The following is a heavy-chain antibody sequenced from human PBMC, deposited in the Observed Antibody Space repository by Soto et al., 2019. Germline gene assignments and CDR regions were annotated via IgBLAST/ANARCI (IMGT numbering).Heavy chain of an antibody. D-gene: IGHD3-22*01. CDR2: ISYDGRNE. CDR3: ANSRYYYDSSAYFAY. Sequence: GGSLSLSCVASGFPFSRYAMDWVRQAPGKGLKWVAIISYDGRNEYYADSVKGRFTISRDNSKNTLYLQMNSLRAEDTAVYYCANSRYYYDSSAYFAYWGQGTLVTVSS. CDR1: GFPFSRYA. V-gene: IGHV3-30*18. J-gene: IGHJ4*02.